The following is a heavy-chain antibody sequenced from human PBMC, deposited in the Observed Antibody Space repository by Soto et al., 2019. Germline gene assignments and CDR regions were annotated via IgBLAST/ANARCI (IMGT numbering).Heavy chain of an antibody. Sequence: GASVKDSCKASGYTFTIYAVHWVRQAPGQRLEWMGWINAGNGNTKYSQKFQGRVTITRDTSASTAYMELSSLRSEDTAVYYCARDPYTSNSAFDYWGQGTLVTVSS. D-gene: IGHD4-4*01. CDR3: ARDPYTSNSAFDY. V-gene: IGHV1-3*01. CDR1: GYTFTIYA. J-gene: IGHJ4*02. CDR2: INAGNGNT.